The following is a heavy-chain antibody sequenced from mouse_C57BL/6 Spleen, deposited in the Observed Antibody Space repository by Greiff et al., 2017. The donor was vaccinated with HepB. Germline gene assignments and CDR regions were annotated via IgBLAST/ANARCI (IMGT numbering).Heavy chain of an antibody. J-gene: IGHJ2*01. D-gene: IGHD1-1*01. CDR1: GYTFTSYW. Sequence: VQRVESGAELAKPGASVKLSCKASGYTFTSYWMHWVKQRPGQGLEWIGYINPSSGYTKYNQKFKDKATLTADKSSSTAYMQLSSLTYEDSAVYYCARQEIITTVVATFDYWGQGTTLTVSS. V-gene: IGHV1-7*01. CDR2: INPSSGYT. CDR3: ARQEIITTVVATFDY.